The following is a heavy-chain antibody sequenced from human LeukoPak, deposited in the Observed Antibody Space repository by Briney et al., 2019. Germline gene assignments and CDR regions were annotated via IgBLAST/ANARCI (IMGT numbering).Heavy chain of an antibody. CDR3: ARGGMYYYDSSGYLGNY. CDR2: ISSSSYI. D-gene: IGHD3-22*01. Sequence: GGSLRLSCAASGFTFSSYSMNWVRQAPGKGLEWVSSISSSSYIYYADSVKGRFTISRDNAKNSLYLQMNSLRAEDTAVYYCARGGMYYYDSSGYLGNYWGQGTLVTVSS. CDR1: GFTFSSYS. J-gene: IGHJ4*02. V-gene: IGHV3-21*01.